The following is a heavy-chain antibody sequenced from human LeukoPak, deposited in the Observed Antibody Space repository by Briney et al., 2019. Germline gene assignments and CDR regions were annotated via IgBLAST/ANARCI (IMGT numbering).Heavy chain of an antibody. J-gene: IGHJ4*02. Sequence: ASVKVSCKASGYTFTSYAMHWVRQAPGQRLEWMGWINAGNGNTKYSQKFQGRVTITRDTSASTAYMELSSLRSEDTAVYYCARDKWLRVADYWGQGTLVTVSS. CDR2: INAGNGNT. D-gene: IGHD5-12*01. V-gene: IGHV1-3*01. CDR1: GYTFTSYA. CDR3: ARDKWLRVADY.